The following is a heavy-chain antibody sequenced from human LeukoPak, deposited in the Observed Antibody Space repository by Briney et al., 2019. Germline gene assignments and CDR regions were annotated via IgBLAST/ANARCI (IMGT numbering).Heavy chain of an antibody. CDR1: GGSISSYY. CDR3: AREARPGYSYGTLDY. V-gene: IGHV4-59*01. D-gene: IGHD5-18*01. CDR2: IYYSGST. J-gene: IGHJ4*02. Sequence: PSETLSLTCTVSGGSISSYYWSWIRQPPGKGLEWIGYIYYSGSTNYNPSLKSRVTISVDTSKNQFSLKLSSVTAADTAVNYCAREARPGYSYGTLDYWGQGTLVTVSS.